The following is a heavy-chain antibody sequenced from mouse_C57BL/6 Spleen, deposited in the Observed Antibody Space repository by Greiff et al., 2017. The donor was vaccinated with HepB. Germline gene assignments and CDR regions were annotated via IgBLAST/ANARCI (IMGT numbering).Heavy chain of an antibody. Sequence: EVKLMESEGGLVQPGSSMKLSCTASGFTFSDYYVAWVRQVPEKGLEWVANINYDGSSTYYLDSLKSRFIISRDNAKNILYLQMSSLKSEDTATYYCARDPYGSSTFDYWGQGTTLTVSS. CDR3: ARDPYGSSTFDY. J-gene: IGHJ2*01. D-gene: IGHD1-1*01. CDR1: GFTFSDYY. CDR2: INYDGSST. V-gene: IGHV5-16*01.